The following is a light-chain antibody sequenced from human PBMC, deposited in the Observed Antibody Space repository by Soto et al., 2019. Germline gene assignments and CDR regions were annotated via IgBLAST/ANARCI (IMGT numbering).Light chain of an antibody. Sequence: QSVLTQPASVSGSPGQSITISCTGTSSDVGGYNYVSWYQQHPGKAPKLMIHDVSHRPSGVSNRFSGSKSDNTASLTISGLQAEDEADYYCSSYAGTRTVLFGGGTKVTVL. CDR2: DVS. CDR3: SSYAGTRTVL. J-gene: IGLJ2*01. V-gene: IGLV2-14*01. CDR1: SSDVGGYNY.